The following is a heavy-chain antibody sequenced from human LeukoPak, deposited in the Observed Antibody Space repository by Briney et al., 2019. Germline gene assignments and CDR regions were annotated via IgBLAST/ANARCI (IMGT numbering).Heavy chain of an antibody. CDR3: AKLTCSSTFCPLDY. J-gene: IGHJ4*02. CDR1: GGSVSSGSYY. CDR2: IYYSGST. D-gene: IGHD2-2*01. V-gene: IGHV4-61*01. Sequence: PSETLSLTCTVSGGSVSSGSYYWSWIRQPPGKGLEWIAYIYYSGSTNYNPSLKSRVTISVDTSKNQFSLRLTSVTAADTALYYCAKLTCSSTFCPLDYWGQGTLVTVSS.